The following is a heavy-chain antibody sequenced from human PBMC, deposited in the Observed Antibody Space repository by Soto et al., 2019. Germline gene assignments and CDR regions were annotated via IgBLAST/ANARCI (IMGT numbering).Heavy chain of an antibody. CDR3: AAADTAMARYGMDV. V-gene: IGHV1-58*01. J-gene: IGHJ6*02. D-gene: IGHD5-18*01. Sequence: GASVKVSCKASGFTFTSSAVQWVRQARGQRLEWIGWIVVGSGNTNYAQKFQERVTITRDMSTSTAYMELSSLRSEDTAVYYCAAADTAMARYGMDVWGQGTTVTVSS. CDR2: IVVGSGNT. CDR1: GFTFTSSA.